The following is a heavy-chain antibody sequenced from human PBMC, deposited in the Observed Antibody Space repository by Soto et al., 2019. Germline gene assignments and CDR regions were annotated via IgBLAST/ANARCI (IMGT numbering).Heavy chain of an antibody. CDR1: GFTFSDSW. J-gene: IGHJ4*02. V-gene: IGHV3-7*01. CDR2: IKPDESEK. CDR3: ARESEDLTSNFDY. Sequence: EVQLVESGGGLVQPGGSLRLSCTASGFTFSDSWMTWVRQAPGKGLEWVARIKPDESEKKYADSVKGRFSISRDNAKNSVYLVMNSLSAEDTAVYYCARESEDLTSNFDYWGQGTLVTVSS.